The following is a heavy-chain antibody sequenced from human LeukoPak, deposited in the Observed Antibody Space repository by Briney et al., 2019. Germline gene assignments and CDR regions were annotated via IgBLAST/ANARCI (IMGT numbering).Heavy chain of an antibody. CDR1: GLSLS. CDR2: VSNDGTNK. J-gene: IGHJ6*02. V-gene: IGHV3-30*03. D-gene: IGHD5-18*01. CDR3: ARLRYGPYGMDV. Sequence: PGGSLRLSCAASGLSLSMHWVRQAPGKGLEWMAVVSNDGTNKYYGDSVKGRFTISRDNAKNTLYLQMNSLRAEDTAVYYCARLRYGPYGMDVWGQGTTVTVSS.